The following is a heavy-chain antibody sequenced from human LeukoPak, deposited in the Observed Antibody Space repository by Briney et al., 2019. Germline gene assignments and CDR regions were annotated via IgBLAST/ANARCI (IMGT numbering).Heavy chain of an antibody. CDR2: ISGSGGTI. CDR1: GFTFSSYW. CDR3: ARTSAVVIGVTYYYYGMDV. V-gene: IGHV3-48*04. J-gene: IGHJ6*02. D-gene: IGHD3-22*01. Sequence: GGSLRPSCAASGFTFSSYWMSWVRQAPGKGLEWVSYISGSGGTIYYADSVKGRFTISRDNAKNSLYLQLNSLRAEDTAVYYCARTSAVVIGVTYYYYGMDVWAPGTTVTVSS.